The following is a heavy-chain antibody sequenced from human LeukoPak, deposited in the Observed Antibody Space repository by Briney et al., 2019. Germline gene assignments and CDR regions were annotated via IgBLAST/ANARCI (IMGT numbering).Heavy chain of an antibody. D-gene: IGHD6-6*01. J-gene: IGHJ4*02. CDR2: IHASGPT. Sequence: SETLSLTCTVAGGSISTYYWSWIRRPRGKGLEWIAYIHASGPTNYNPSLKSRTTIPVDTSKNQSSLKLSSVTAADTAVYYWARHDAGIAARPFDNWGEGTPVTASS. CDR1: GGSISTYY. CDR3: ARHDAGIAARPFDN. V-gene: IGHV4-4*09.